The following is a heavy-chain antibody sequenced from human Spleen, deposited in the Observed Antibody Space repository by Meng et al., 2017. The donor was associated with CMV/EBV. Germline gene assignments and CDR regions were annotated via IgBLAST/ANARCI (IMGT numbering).Heavy chain of an antibody. V-gene: IGHV3-11*04. CDR2: ISSSSFLT. CDR3: ARHKLELQDYYYYYGMDV. J-gene: IGHJ6*02. Sequence: GESLKISCEASGFTFSDYYMSWFRQAPGKGLEWISYISSSSFLTYHSDSVKGRFTISRDNAKNSLYLQMNSLRAEDTAVYYCARHKLELQDYYYYYGMDVWGQGTTVTVSS. D-gene: IGHD1-7*01. CDR1: GFTFSDYY.